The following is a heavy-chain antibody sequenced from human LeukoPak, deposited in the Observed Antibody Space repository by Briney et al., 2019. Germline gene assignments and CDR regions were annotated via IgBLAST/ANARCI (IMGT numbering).Heavy chain of an antibody. CDR1: VFTLDGEN. CDR3: ARDRSWGFDY. D-gene: IGHD3-16*01. V-gene: IGHV3-48*01. CDR2: SGKDIL. Sequence: GGSLRLSCAASVFTLDGENTNWVSQAPGKGLEWVSYSGKDILTHADSVRGLFTIPRHNAKNSIYLQMNSLRVEDTGVYYCARDRSWGFDYWGQGTLVTVSS. J-gene: IGHJ4*02.